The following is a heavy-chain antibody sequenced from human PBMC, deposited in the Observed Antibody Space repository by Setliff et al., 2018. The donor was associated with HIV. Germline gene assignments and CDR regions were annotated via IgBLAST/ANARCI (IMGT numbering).Heavy chain of an antibody. D-gene: IGHD2-8*02. J-gene: IGHJ6*04. V-gene: IGHV3-66*02. CDR2: IYIGGST. CDR1: GFTVSSNY. Sequence: GGSLRLSCAASGFTVSSNYMSWVRQAPGKGLEWVSVIYIGGSTYYADSVKGRFTISRDNSKNTLYLQMNSLRAEDTAVYYCARDKVVAGTWWFDPWGKGTTVTVSS. CDR3: ARDKVVAGTWWFDP.